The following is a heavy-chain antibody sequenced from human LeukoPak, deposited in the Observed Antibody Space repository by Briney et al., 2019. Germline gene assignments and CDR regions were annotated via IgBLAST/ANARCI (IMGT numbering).Heavy chain of an antibody. D-gene: IGHD3-22*01. J-gene: IGHJ2*01. Sequence: SETLSLTCTVSGGSISSYYWSWIRQPPGKGLEWIGYIYYSGSTNYNPSLKSRVTISVDTSKNQFSLKLSSVTAADTAVYCCARGRPYYYDSSGYYRWYFDLWGRGTLVTVSS. CDR3: ARGRPYYYDSSGYYRWYFDL. CDR1: GGSISSYY. V-gene: IGHV4-59*01. CDR2: IYYSGST.